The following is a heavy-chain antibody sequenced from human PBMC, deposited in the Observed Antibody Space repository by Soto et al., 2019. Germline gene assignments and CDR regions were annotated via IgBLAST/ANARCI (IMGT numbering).Heavy chain of an antibody. CDR1: GGSISSGGYY. CDR2: IYYSGST. J-gene: IGHJ4*02. Sequence: PSETLSLTCTVSGGSISSGGYYWSWIRQHPGKGLEWIGYIYYSGSTYYNPSLKSRVTISVDTSKNQFSLKLSSVTAADTAVYYCARGADTAFTFDYWGQGTLVTVSS. D-gene: IGHD5-18*01. CDR3: ARGADTAFTFDY. V-gene: IGHV4-31*03.